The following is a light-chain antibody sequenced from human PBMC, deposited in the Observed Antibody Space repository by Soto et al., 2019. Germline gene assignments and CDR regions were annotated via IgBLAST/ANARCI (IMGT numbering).Light chain of an antibody. V-gene: IGKV3-15*01. CDR1: QSVGSN. CDR2: GTS. J-gene: IGKJ1*01. Sequence: EIVMTQSPATLSVSPGERATLPCRASQSVGSNLAWYQQKPGQAPRLLIYGTSTRATGIPGSFSGSGSGTEFTLSISSLQSEDFAVYYCQQYNRWPRTFGQGTKV. CDR3: QQYNRWPRT.